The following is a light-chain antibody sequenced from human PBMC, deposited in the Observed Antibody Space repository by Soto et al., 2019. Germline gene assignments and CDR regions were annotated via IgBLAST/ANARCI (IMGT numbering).Light chain of an antibody. J-gene: IGLJ3*02. CDR1: GSDIGAYNF. CDR2: GVT. CDR3: YSYAGRNIWV. Sequence: QSALAQPPSASGSPGQSVTISCTGSGSDIGAYNFASWYQQHPGKAPKLMIFGVTERPSGVPDRFSGSKSGNTASLTVSGLQADDEAVYYCYSYAGRNIWVFGGGTKVTVL. V-gene: IGLV2-8*01.